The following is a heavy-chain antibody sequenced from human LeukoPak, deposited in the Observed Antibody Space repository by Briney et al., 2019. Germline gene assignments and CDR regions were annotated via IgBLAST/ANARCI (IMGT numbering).Heavy chain of an antibody. V-gene: IGHV3-53*01. CDR1: GFTVSSNS. CDR2: IYSDNT. D-gene: IGHD4/OR15-4a*01. J-gene: IGHJ4*02. Sequence: GGSLRLSCTVSGFTVSSNSMSWVRQAPGKGLEWVSFIYSDNTHYSDSVKGRFTISRDNSKNTLYLQMNSLRAVDTAVYYCARRAGAYSHPYDYWGQGTLVTVSS. CDR3: ARRAGAYSHPYDY.